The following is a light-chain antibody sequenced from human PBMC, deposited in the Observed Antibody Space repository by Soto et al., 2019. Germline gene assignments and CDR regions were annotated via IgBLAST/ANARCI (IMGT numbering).Light chain of an antibody. CDR2: AAS. V-gene: IGKV1-9*01. Sequence: DIQLTQSPSFLSASVGDRVTISCRASQGISSYLAWYQQRPGKAPKLLIYAASTFQSGVPSRFSGSESGTEFTLTISILPPEDFATYCCQQLNTYPFTFGGGTKVEIK. J-gene: IGKJ4*01. CDR3: QQLNTYPFT. CDR1: QGISSY.